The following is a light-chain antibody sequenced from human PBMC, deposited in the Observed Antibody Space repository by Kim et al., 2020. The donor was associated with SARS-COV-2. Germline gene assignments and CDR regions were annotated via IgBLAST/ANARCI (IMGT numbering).Light chain of an antibody. CDR1: SSNIEADYD. CDR3: QSYDSRLSASV. J-gene: IGLJ3*02. CDR2: GRN. V-gene: IGLV1-40*01. Sequence: QSVLTQPPSVSGAPGQTVTISCTGSSSNIEADYDVHWYQQFPGTAPKLIIYGRNYRPSGVPDRFSGSKSGTSASLANSRLQPEDEADYYCQSYDSRLSASVFGGGTQLTVL.